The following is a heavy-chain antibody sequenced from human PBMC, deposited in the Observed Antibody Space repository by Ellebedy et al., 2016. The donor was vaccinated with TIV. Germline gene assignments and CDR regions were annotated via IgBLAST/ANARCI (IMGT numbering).Heavy chain of an antibody. V-gene: IGHV4-39*07. CDR1: GGSISSSSYY. CDR3: ASYGYSSSWYDY. J-gene: IGHJ4*02. Sequence: MPSETLSLTCTVSGGSISSSSYYWGWIRQPPGKGLEWIGEINHSGSTNYNPSLKSRVTISVDTSKNQFSLKLSSVTAADTAVYYCASYGYSSSWYDYWGQGTLVTVSS. CDR2: INHSGST. D-gene: IGHD6-13*01.